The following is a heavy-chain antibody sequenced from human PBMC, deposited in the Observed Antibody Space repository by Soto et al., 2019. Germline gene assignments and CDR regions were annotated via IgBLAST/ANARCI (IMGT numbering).Heavy chain of an antibody. CDR2: VYSIGST. Sequence: QVQLQESGPGLVKPSQTLSLTCSVSGGSINTSGYYWSWIRQYPGRGLEWIGYVYSIGSTYYNPSLGSRVTRSSDTSNNPFSLKLGSVTAADTAVYYCARLGGRYFDLGGCFDPWGQGILVTVSS. CDR3: ARLGGRYFDLGGCFDP. V-gene: IGHV4-31*03. J-gene: IGHJ5*02. CDR1: GGSINTSGYY. D-gene: IGHD3-9*01.